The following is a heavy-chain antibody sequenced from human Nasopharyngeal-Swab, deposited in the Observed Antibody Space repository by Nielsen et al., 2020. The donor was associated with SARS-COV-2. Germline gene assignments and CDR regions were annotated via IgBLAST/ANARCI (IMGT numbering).Heavy chain of an antibody. J-gene: IGHJ6*03. D-gene: IGHD4-23*01. V-gene: IGHV3-30*18. CDR3: AKVGGNSFYYYMDV. CDR2: ISYDGSNK. Sequence: GESLKISCAASGFTFSSYGMHWVRQAPSKGLEWVAVISYDGSNKYYADSVKGRFTISRDNSKNTLYLQMNSLRAEDTAVYYCAKVGGNSFYYYMDVWGKGTTVTVSS. CDR1: GFTFSSYG.